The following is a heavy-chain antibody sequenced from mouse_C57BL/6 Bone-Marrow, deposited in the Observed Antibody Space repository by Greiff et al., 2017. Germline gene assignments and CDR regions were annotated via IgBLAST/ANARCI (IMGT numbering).Heavy chain of an antibody. D-gene: IGHD1-1*01. CDR3: ARLEFDGSSGDWYCDV. Sequence: VQLQESGPELVKPGASVKLSCKASGYTFTSYDINWVKQRPGQGLEWIGWIYPRDGSTKYTEKFKGKATLPVDTSSSTAYMELHSLTSEDSAVYFCARLEFDGSSGDWYCDVWGTGTTVTVSS. CDR2: IYPRDGST. V-gene: IGHV1-85*01. CDR1: GYTFTSYD. J-gene: IGHJ1*03.